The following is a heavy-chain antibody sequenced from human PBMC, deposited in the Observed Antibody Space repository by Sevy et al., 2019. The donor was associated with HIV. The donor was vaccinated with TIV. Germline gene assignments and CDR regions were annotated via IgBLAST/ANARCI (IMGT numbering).Heavy chain of an antibody. CDR2: IKQDGSEG. CDR1: GFNFSSYW. J-gene: IGHJ4*02. D-gene: IGHD3-16*01. CDR3: ARAIGLGY. V-gene: IGHV3-7*01. Sequence: GGSLRLSCAASGFNFSSYWMSWVRQAPGRGLEWVDNIKQDGSEGYYVDSVRGRFTISRDNAKISLYMQMNSLRAEDTAVYYCARAIGLGYWGQGTLVTVSS.